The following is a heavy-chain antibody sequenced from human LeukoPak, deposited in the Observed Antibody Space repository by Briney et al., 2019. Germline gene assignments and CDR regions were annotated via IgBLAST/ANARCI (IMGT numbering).Heavy chain of an antibody. V-gene: IGHV4-39*07. D-gene: IGHD6-13*01. CDR2: IYHSGRT. CDR1: GGSISTNIDY. J-gene: IGHJ4*02. Sequence: PSETLSLTCSVSGGSISTNIDYWGWIRQTPGKGLEWIGTIYHSGRTYYNPSLKSRLSILVDTSKNQFSLKLSSVTAADTAVYYCARGKEYSSSWSPSDYWGQGTLVTVSS. CDR3: ARGKEYSSSWSPSDY.